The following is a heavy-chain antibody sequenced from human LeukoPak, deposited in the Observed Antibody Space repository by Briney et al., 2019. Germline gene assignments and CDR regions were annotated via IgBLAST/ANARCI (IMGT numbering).Heavy chain of an antibody. Sequence: SETLSLTCAVYGGSFSGYYWSWIRQPPGKGMEWIGEINHSGSTNYNPSLKSRVTISVDTSKNQFSLKLSSVTAADTAVYYCARGYGGNITYYLDYWGQGTLVTVSS. D-gene: IGHD4-23*01. V-gene: IGHV4-34*01. J-gene: IGHJ4*02. CDR3: ARGYGGNITYYLDY. CDR1: GGSFSGYY. CDR2: INHSGST.